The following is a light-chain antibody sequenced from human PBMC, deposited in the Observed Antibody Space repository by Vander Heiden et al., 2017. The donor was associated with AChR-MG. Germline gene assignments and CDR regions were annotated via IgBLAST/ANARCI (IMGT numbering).Light chain of an antibody. V-gene: IGKV3-20*01. CDR3: QRYGGSQGYI. J-gene: IGKJ2*01. CDR2: GAS. CDR1: QSDSYNS. Sequence: EIVLTQSPGTLSLSPGERATLSCRASQSDSYNSLVWYQQKPGQAPRLLIYGASSRATGIPDRFSGTGSGTEFTLTVTRMDPEDFAVYYCQRYGGSQGYIYGPGTKLEL.